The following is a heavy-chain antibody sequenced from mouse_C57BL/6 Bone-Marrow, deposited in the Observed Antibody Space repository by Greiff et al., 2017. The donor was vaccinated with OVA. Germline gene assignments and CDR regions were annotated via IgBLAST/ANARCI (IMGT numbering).Heavy chain of an antibody. CDR1: GYTFTDYY. CDR3: AREGKLLRQRRYFDY. V-gene: IGHV1-75*01. CDR2: IFPGSGST. J-gene: IGHJ2*01. D-gene: IGHD1-2*01. Sequence: QVQLQQSGPELVKPGASVKISCKASGYTFTDYYINWVKQRPGQGLEWIGWIFPGSGSTYYNEKFKGKATLTVDKSSSTAYMLLSSLTSEDSAVYFCAREGKLLRQRRYFDYWGQGTTLTVSS.